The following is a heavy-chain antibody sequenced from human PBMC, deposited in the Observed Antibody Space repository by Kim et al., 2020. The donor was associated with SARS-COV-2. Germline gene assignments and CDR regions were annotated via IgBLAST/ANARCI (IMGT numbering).Heavy chain of an antibody. CDR3: ARGILGFCSSSSCPEGAFDI. Sequence: SETLSLTCTVSGGSISNYYWSWIRQPPGKGLEWIGYIYYSGSTNYNPSLQSRVTMSVNTSKMQFSLNLSFVTAADTAVYYCARGILGFCSSSSCPEGAFDIWGQGTMVTVSP. V-gene: IGHV4-59*01. J-gene: IGHJ3*02. CDR2: IYYSGST. CDR1: GGSISNYY. D-gene: IGHD2-2*01.